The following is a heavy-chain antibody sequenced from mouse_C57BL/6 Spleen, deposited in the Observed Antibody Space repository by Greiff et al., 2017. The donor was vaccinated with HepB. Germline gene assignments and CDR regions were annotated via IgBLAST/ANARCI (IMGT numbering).Heavy chain of an antibody. CDR2: IDPSGSYT. D-gene: IGHD1-1*01. CDR1: GYTFTSYW. Sequence: QVQLQQPGAELVLPGASVKLSCKASGYTFTSYWMHWVKQRPGQGLEWIGEIDPSGSYTNYNQKFKGKSTLTVDKSSNTAYMQLSSLTSEDSAVYYCARSATTEGPLDYWGQGTTLTVSS. V-gene: IGHV1-69*01. CDR3: ARSATTEGPLDY. J-gene: IGHJ2*01.